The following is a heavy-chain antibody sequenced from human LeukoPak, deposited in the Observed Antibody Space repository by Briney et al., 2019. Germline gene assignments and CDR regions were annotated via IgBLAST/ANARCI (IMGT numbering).Heavy chain of an antibody. CDR3: ARVNYYYGSSSYYYFDY. CDR1: GYTFTGYY. J-gene: IGHJ4*02. V-gene: IGHV1-2*02. CDR2: INPNSGGT. D-gene: IGHD3-22*01. Sequence: ASVKVSCKASGYTFTGYYMHWVRQAPGQGLEWMGWINPNSGGTNYAQKFQGRVTMTRDTSISTAYMELSRLRSDDTAVYYCARVNYYYGSSSYYYFDYWGQGTLVTVSS.